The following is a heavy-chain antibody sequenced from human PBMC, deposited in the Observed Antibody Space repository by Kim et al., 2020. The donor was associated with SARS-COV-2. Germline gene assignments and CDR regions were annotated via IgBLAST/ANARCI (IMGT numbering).Heavy chain of an antibody. Sequence: VKGRFTISRDDSKNTLYLQMNSLQTEDTAVYYCTTRYYYDISGFLYYFDYWGQGTLVTVSS. J-gene: IGHJ4*02. D-gene: IGHD3-22*01. V-gene: IGHV3-15*01. CDR3: TTRYYYDISGFLYYFDY.